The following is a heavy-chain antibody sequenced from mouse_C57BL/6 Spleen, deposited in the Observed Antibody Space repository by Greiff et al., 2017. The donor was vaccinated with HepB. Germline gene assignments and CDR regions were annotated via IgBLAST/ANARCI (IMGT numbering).Heavy chain of an antibody. D-gene: IGHD1-1*01. Sequence: EVQGVESGPGLAKPSQTLSLTCSVTGYSITSDYWNWIRKFPGNKLEYMGYISYSGSTYYNPSLKSRISITRDTSKNQYYLQLNSVTTEDTATYYCARYQRYYGSSYVRYYAMDYWGQGTSVTVSS. V-gene: IGHV3-8*01. CDR3: ARYQRYYGSSYVRYYAMDY. CDR2: ISYSGST. J-gene: IGHJ4*01. CDR1: GYSITSDY.